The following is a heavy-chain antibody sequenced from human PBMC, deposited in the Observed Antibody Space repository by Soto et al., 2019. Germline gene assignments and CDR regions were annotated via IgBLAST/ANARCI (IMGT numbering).Heavy chain of an antibody. CDR3: GRAPIRGVIVGYFDY. CDR2: IYYSGST. Sequence: SETLSLTCTVSGGSISSSSYYWGWIRQPPGKGLEWIGSIYYSGSTYYNQSLKSRVTISVDTSKKQFSLKLSSVTAADTALYYCGRAPIRGVIVGYFDYWGQGTLVTVSS. CDR1: GGSISSSSYY. V-gene: IGHV4-39*01. D-gene: IGHD3-10*01. J-gene: IGHJ4*02.